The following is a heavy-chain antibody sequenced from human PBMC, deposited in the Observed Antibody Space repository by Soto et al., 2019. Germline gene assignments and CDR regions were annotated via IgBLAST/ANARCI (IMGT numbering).Heavy chain of an antibody. J-gene: IGHJ4*02. CDR2: ISAYNTNT. CDR3: ARDTPPTDY. Sequence: QVQLVQSGAEVKKPGASVKVSCKTSGYTFTSYHISWVRQAPGQGLAWMGWISAYNTNTNYAQKFQGRVTMTTDTLTSTAYMELTSLRSDDTAVYYGARDTPPTDYWGQGTLVTVSS. V-gene: IGHV1-18*01. CDR1: GYTFTSYH.